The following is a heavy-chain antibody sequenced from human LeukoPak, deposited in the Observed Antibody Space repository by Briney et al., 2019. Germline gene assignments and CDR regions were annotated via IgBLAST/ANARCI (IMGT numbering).Heavy chain of an antibody. CDR2: TASDAKTQ. CDR1: GFSFTEYA. CDR3: AKQDSYGLNYFEY. D-gene: IGHD3-10*01. J-gene: IGHJ4*02. V-gene: IGHV3-30*04. Sequence: PGGSLRLSCAASGFSFTEYALFWVRQAPGKGLEWLAITASDAKTQYYADSVKGRFTVSRDNNNNTAFLQMHSLRPEDTGMYYCAKQDSYGLNYFEYWGQGSRVTVSS.